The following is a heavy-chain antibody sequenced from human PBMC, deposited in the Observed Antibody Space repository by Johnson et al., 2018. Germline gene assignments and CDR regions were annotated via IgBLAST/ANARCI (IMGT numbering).Heavy chain of an antibody. J-gene: IGHJ6*02. D-gene: IGHD3-10*01. Sequence: QVQLVESGGGVVQPERSLRLSCAASGFTFSRFGMHCVRQAPGKGLEWVAFMSYDGSNKHYANSVKGRFTVSRDNSKNTLSLQMNSLRAEDTAMYYCARATSGSGSYSRPYYYYYGMDVWGQGTTVTVSS. V-gene: IGHV3-30*03. CDR2: MSYDGSNK. CDR1: GFTFSRFG. CDR3: ARATSGSGSYSRPYYYYYGMDV.